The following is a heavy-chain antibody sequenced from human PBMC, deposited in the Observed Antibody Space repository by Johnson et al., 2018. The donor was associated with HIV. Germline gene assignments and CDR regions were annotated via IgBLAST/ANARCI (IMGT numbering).Heavy chain of an antibody. CDR2: IRYDGSNK. J-gene: IGHJ3*02. V-gene: IGHV3-30*02. D-gene: IGHD6-19*01. Sequence: QVQLVESGGNVVQPGRSLRLSCAASGFTFSSYGMHWVRQAPGKGLEWVAFIRYDGSNKYYADSVKGRFTISRDNSKNTLYLQMNSLRAEDTAVYYCAKIIGYSSGLEIWGQGTMVTVSS. CDR3: AKIIGYSSGLEI. CDR1: GFTFSSYG.